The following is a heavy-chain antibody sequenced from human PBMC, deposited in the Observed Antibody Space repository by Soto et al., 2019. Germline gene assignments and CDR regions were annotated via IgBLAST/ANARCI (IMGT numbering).Heavy chain of an antibody. CDR2: ISYDGSNK. CDR1: GFTFSSYA. V-gene: IGHV3-30-3*01. CDR3: ARGDCVSTSCYPYYYYYGMDV. D-gene: IGHD2-2*01. J-gene: IGHJ6*02. Sequence: RLSCAASGFTFSSYAMHWVRQAPGKGLEWVAVISYDGSNKYYADSVKGRFTISRDNSKNTLYLQMNSLRAEDTAVYYCARGDCVSTSCYPYYYYYGMDVWGQGTTVTVSS.